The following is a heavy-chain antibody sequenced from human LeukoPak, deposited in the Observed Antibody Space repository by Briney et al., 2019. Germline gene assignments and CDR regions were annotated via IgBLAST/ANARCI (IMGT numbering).Heavy chain of an antibody. V-gene: IGHV4-34*01. CDR3: ARERRFGHRIDY. D-gene: IGHD3-10*01. Sequence: KSSETLSLTCAVYGGSFSGYYWSWTRQPPGKGLEWIGEINHSGSTNYNPSLKSRVTISVDTSKNQFSLKLSSVTAADTAVYYCARERRFGHRIDYWGQGTLVTVSS. J-gene: IGHJ4*02. CDR2: INHSGST. CDR1: GGSFSGYY.